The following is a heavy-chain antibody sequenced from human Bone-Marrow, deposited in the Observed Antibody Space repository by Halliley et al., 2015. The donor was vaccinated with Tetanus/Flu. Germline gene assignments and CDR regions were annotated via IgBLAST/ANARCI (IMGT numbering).Heavy chain of an antibody. Sequence: WMGWISAYNENTNYAPKFQGRVAMTTDTSTSTAFRELRSLTSDDTAVYYCARAKESWTYNPTDYWGQGSLVIVSS. J-gene: IGHJ4*02. D-gene: IGHD3-10*01. CDR3: ARAKESWTYNPTDY. V-gene: IGHV1-18*01. CDR2: ISAYNENT.